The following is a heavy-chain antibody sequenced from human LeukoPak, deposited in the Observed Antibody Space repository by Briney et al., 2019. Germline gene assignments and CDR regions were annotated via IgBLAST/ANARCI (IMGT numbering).Heavy chain of an antibody. CDR2: INQDGSEK. V-gene: IGHV3-7*05. Sequence: GGSLSLPCEVSGFILSIYRMIWVRQAPGKGLEWVANINQDGSEKYYVDSVKGRFTISRDNAKKSLYLQMNSLRVEDTAVYYCARGFDGYYGFDIWGQGTMVTVSS. CDR1: GFILSIYR. J-gene: IGHJ3*02. CDR3: ARGFDGYYGFDI. D-gene: IGHD5-24*01.